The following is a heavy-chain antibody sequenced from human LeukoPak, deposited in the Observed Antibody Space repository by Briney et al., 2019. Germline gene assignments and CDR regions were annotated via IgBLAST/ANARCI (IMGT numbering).Heavy chain of an antibody. D-gene: IGHD6-13*01. V-gene: IGHV3-74*01. CDR1: GFTFSSYW. J-gene: IGHJ4*02. CDR2: INTDGSST. Sequence: GGSLRLSCAASGFTFSSYWMQWVRQAPGKGLVWVSRINTDGSSTSYADSVKGRFTISRDNAKNTLYLQMNSLRAEDTAVYYCARFFSGYDYFDYWGQGTLVTVSS. CDR3: ARFFSGYDYFDY.